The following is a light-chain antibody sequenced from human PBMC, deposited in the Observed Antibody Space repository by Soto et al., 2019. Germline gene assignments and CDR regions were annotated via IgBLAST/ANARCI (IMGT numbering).Light chain of an antibody. CDR3: QQYGSSGT. CDR2: GAS. V-gene: IGKV3-20*01. J-gene: IGKJ1*01. CDR1: HSFVIIY. Sequence: VLTQSTGTLSLSPGERATLSCIASHSFVIIYLAWYQQKPGQAPRLLIYGASSRATGIPDRFSGSGSGTDFTLTISRLEPEDFAVYYCQQYGSSGTFAQGTKVDIK.